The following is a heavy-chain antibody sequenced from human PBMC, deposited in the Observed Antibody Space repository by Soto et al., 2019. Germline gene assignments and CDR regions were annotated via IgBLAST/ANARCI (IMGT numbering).Heavy chain of an antibody. CDR3: ATTYSGSYPGYYGMDV. CDR2: FDPEDGET. Sequence: ASVKVSCKVSGYTLTELSMHWVRQAPGKGLEWMGGFDPEDGETIYAQKFQGRVTMTEDTSTGTAYMELSSLRSEDTAVYYCATTYSGSYPGYYGMDVWGQGTTVTVSS. CDR1: GYTLTELS. V-gene: IGHV1-24*01. J-gene: IGHJ6*02. D-gene: IGHD1-26*01.